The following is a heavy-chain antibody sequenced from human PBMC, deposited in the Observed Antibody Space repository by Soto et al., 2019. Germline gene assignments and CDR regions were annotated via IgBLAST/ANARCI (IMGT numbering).Heavy chain of an antibody. CDR2: ISGYNGYT. Sequence: QVQLVQSAAEVKNPGASVNVSCKASGYTFSNFAIGWVRPAPGQGLEWMGWISGYNGYTNYAQNLQGRDTITADTATSTGYMELRGLRSDDTAGYYWAREVASRGGQYDYWGQGTLVTVSS. V-gene: IGHV1-18*01. D-gene: IGHD5-12*01. J-gene: IGHJ4*02. CDR3: AREVASRGGQYDY. CDR1: GYTFSNFA.